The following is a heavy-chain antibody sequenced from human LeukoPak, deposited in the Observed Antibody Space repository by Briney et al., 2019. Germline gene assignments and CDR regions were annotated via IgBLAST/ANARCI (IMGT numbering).Heavy chain of an antibody. J-gene: IGHJ4*02. D-gene: IGHD6-19*01. V-gene: IGHV4-59*01. CDR2: IYYSGST. CDR3: ARVGVAGTFDY. Sequence: SETLSLTCTVSGGSISSYYWSWIRQPPGKGLEWIGYIYYSGSTNYNPSLKSRVTISVDTPKNQFSLKLSSVTAADTAVYYCARVGVAGTFDYWGQGTLVTVSS. CDR1: GGSISSYY.